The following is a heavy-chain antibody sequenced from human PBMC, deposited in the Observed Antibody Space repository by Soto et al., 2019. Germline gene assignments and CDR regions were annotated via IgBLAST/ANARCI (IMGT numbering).Heavy chain of an antibody. CDR2: ITWDGHKT. V-gene: IGHV3-43*01. D-gene: IGHD1-26*01. Sequence: EVRLVESGGVVVQPGGSLRLSCAASGFTFDDFAMHWVRQVAGKGLEWVALITWDGHKTYYSDSVKGRFTISRDHNKNSLFLQMTSLRTEDTALYYCAQDLRYSGGSDYYHYGMDVWGQGTPVTVSS. J-gene: IGHJ6*02. CDR1: GFTFDDFA. CDR3: AQDLRYSGGSDYYHYGMDV.